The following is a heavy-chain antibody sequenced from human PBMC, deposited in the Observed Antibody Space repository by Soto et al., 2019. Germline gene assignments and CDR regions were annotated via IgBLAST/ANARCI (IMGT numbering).Heavy chain of an antibody. CDR1: GGSLGVYY. J-gene: IGHJ6*02. CDR2: IHHSGST. V-gene: IGHV4-34*01. D-gene: IGHD2-2*02. CDR3: ARGESICRSTSCYTGDYYDGMDV. Sequence: SETLSLTCAVYGGSLGVYYWRWIRQPPGKELEWIGEIHHSGSTNYNPSLKSRVTISVDTSKNQFALKLSSVTAADTAVYYCARGESICRSTSCYTGDYYDGMDVWGQGTTVT.